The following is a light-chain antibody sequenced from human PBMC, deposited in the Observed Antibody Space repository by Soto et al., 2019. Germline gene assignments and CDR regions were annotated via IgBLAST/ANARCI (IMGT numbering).Light chain of an antibody. Sequence: EIVLTQSPGTLSLSPGERATLSCRASQSVNSNNLAWYQQRPGQAPRVVIYGASTRATGIPERFSGSGSGTDFTLTISRLEPEDYAAYYFQQYGRTPFTFGPGSKVDIK. CDR2: GAS. J-gene: IGKJ3*01. CDR3: QQYGRTPFT. V-gene: IGKV3-20*01. CDR1: QSVNSNN.